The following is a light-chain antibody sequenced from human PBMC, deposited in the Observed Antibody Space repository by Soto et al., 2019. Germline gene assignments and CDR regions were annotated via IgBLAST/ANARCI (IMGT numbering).Light chain of an antibody. CDR1: SSDVGGYDF. CDR3: LSWTSRGLRV. V-gene: IGLV2-14*03. Sequence: QSALTQPASVSGSPGQSITISCTGTSSDVGGYDFVSWYQQHPGKAPKLMIYDVSNRPSGVSNRFSGSKSGNTASLTISGLQAEDEADYYCLSWTSRGLRVFGGGTQLTVL. J-gene: IGLJ2*01. CDR2: DVS.